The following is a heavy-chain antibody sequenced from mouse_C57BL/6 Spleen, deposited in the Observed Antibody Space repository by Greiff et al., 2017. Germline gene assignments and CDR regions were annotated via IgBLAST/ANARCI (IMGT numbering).Heavy chain of an antibody. CDR1: GYTFTDYE. CDR2: IDPETGGT. V-gene: IGHV1-15*01. CDR3: TRRLSPLPGADFGY. Sequence: QVQLQQSGAELVRPGASVTLSCKASGYTFTDYEMHWVKQTPVHGLEWIGAIDPETGGTAYNQKFKGKAILTADKSSSTAYMELRSLTSEDSAVFSCTRRLSPLPGADFGYWGQGTTLTVSS. J-gene: IGHJ2*01. D-gene: IGHD4-1*01.